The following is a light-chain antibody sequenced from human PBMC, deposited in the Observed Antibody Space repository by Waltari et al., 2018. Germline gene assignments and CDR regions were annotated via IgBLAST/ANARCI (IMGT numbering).Light chain of an antibody. J-gene: IGKJ2*01. V-gene: IGKV3-20*01. Sequence: EIVLTQAPGTLSLSPGERATLSCRASQSVRSDYLAWYQQKPGQSPRLLIYDASNRAAGIPARFSGSGSGKDFTLTISSLEPEDFTVYYCQQCYSTPYTFGQGTKLEIK. CDR3: QQCYSTPYT. CDR1: QSVRSDY. CDR2: DAS.